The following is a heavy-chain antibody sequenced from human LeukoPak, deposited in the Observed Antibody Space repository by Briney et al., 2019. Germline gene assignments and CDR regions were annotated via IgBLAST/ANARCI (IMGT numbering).Heavy chain of an antibody. CDR3: ARDLSYSSGFGHFQH. CDR2: ISAYNGNT. Sequence: GASVKVSCKASGYTFTSYGISWVRQAPGQGPEWMGWISAYNGNTNYAQKLQGRVTMTTDTSTSTAYMELRSLRSDDTAVYYCARDLSYSSGFGHFQHWGQGTLVTVSS. J-gene: IGHJ1*01. V-gene: IGHV1-18*01. D-gene: IGHD6-19*01. CDR1: GYTFTSYG.